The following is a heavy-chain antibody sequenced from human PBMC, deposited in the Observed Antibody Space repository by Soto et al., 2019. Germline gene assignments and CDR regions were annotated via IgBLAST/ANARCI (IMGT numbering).Heavy chain of an antibody. CDR3: ARRGGSSSGYYYYAMDV. D-gene: IGHD6-6*01. Sequence: SETLSLTCSVSSDSMNSGGYYWSWIRQHPGKGLEWIGYIYSNGDTYYNPSLKSRVTISVDTSKNQFSLNLTSVTAADTAVYYCARRGGSSSGYYYYAMDVWGQGTTVTVS. CDR2: IYSNGDT. V-gene: IGHV4-31*03. J-gene: IGHJ6*02. CDR1: SDSMNSGGYY.